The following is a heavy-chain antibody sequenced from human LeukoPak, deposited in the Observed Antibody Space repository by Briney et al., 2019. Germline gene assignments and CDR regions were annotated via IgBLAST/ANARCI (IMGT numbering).Heavy chain of an antibody. J-gene: IGHJ3*02. CDR2: ISSSGSTI. D-gene: IGHD5-18*01. CDR1: GFTFSDYY. Sequence: GGSLRLSCAASGFTFSDYYMSWIRQAPGKGLEWVSYISSSGSTIYYADSVKGRFTISRDNAKNSLYLQMNSLRAEDTAVYYCARDQTTRGYSYGNDAFDIRGQGTMVTVSS. CDR3: ARDQTTRGYSYGNDAFDI. V-gene: IGHV3-11*01.